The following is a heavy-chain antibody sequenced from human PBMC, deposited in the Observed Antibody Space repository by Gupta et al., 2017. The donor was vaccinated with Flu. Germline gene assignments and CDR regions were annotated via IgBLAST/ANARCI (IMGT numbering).Heavy chain of an antibody. D-gene: IGHD6-13*01. J-gene: IGHJ6*02. Sequence: QVQLVESGGGVVQPGRSPRLSCAASGFTFSNYGMHWVRQAPGKGLEWVAVISYDGRNKYYADSVKGRFTISRDNSENTLYLQMNSLRAEDTAVYYCAKDPGYGTIWYAAFWSYYGMDVWGQGTTVTVSS. CDR2: ISYDGRNK. CDR1: GFTFSNYG. CDR3: AKDPGYGTIWYAAFWSYYGMDV. V-gene: IGHV3-30*18.